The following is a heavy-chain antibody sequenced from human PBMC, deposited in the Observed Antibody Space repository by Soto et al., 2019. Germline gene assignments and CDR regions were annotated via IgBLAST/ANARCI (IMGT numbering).Heavy chain of an antibody. CDR2: INPSGGST. Sequence: ASVKVSCKASGYTFTSYYMHWVRQAPGQGLEWMGIINPSGGSTSYAQKFQGRVTMTRDTSTSTVYMELSSLRSEDTAVYYCARVRRATIFGVVSTPAPFDYWGQGTLVTVSS. V-gene: IGHV1-46*01. CDR1: GYTFTSYY. J-gene: IGHJ4*02. D-gene: IGHD3-3*01. CDR3: ARVRRATIFGVVSTPAPFDY.